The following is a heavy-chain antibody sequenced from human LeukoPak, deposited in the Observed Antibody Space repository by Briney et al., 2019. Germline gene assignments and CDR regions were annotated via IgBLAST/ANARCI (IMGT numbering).Heavy chain of an antibody. Sequence: ASVKVSCKASGYTFTGYYMYWVRQAPGQGLEWMGWINPNSGGTNYAQKFQGRVTMTRDTSISTAYMELSRLRSDDTAVYYCARAFGYGAAAGTFGYWDQGTLVTVSS. CDR3: ARAFGYGAAAGTFGY. D-gene: IGHD6-13*01. CDR2: INPNSGGT. CDR1: GYTFTGYY. V-gene: IGHV1-2*02. J-gene: IGHJ4*02.